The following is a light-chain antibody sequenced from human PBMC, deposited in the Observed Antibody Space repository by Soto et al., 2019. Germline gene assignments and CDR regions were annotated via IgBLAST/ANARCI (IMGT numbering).Light chain of an antibody. Sequence: ESVLTQSPGTLSLSPGERATLSCRASQSVTNRYFAWYQQRPGQAPRLLIYGISNRATGIPDRFSGSGSGIDFTLTISRLEPEDFVVYYCQQYSSLPHTFGQGTKLEVK. CDR2: GIS. J-gene: IGKJ2*01. V-gene: IGKV3-20*01. CDR3: QQYSSLPHT. CDR1: QSVTNRY.